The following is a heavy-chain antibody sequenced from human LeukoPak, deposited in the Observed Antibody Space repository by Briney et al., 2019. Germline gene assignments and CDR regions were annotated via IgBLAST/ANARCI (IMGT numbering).Heavy chain of an antibody. D-gene: IGHD1-26*01. Sequence: ASVKVSCKASGYTSTSYSISWVRQAPGQGLECMGWISAYNGNTNYAQKLQGRVTMTTDTSISTAYMELSRLRSDDTAVYYCARGNSGSYYYYYYMDVWGKGTTVTVSS. J-gene: IGHJ6*03. CDR2: ISAYNGNT. CDR3: ARGNSGSYYYYYYMDV. V-gene: IGHV1-18*01. CDR1: GYTSTSYS.